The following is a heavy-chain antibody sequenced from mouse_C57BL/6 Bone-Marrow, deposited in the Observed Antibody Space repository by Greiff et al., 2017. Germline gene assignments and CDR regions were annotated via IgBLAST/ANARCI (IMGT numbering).Heavy chain of an antibody. CDR2: INYDGSST. CDR3: GRDQGGVGFAY. V-gene: IGHV5-16*01. Sequence: EVHLVESEGGLVQPGSSMKLSCTASGFTFSDYYMAWVRQVPEQGLEWVANINYDGSSTYYLDSLKSRFIISIDNAKNILYLQMSSLKSEDTATYYYGRDQGGVGFAYWGQGTLVTVSA. J-gene: IGHJ3*01. CDR1: GFTFSDYY.